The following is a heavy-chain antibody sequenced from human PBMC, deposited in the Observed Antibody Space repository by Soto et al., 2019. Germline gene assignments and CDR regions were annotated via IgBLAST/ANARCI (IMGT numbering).Heavy chain of an antibody. J-gene: IGHJ4*02. V-gene: IGHV3-30-3*01. CDR3: ARDHVRYCSGGSCYVFSY. CDR2: ISYDGSNK. CDR1: GFTFSSYA. D-gene: IGHD2-15*01. Sequence: QVQLVESGGGVVQPGRSLRLSCAASGFTFSSYAMHWVRQAPGKGLEWVAVISYDGSNKYYADSVKGRFTIFRDNSKNTLYLQMNSLRAEDTAVYYCARDHVRYCSGGSCYVFSYWGQGTLVTVSS.